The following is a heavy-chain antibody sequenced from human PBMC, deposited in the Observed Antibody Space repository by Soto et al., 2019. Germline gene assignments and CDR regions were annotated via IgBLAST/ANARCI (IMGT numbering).Heavy chain of an antibody. CDR2: ISAYNANT. D-gene: IGHD5-18*01. CDR3: ARDLTPYSYGYDYFDY. Sequence: QVQLVQSGTEVKKPGASVKVSCKASGYTFPTYGFSWVRQAPGQGLEWKGWISAYNANTNYAQKFQGRLTMTTDTSTSTAYMELRSLRSDDTAVYYCARDLTPYSYGYDYFDYWGQGTLVTVPS. CDR1: GYTFPTYG. V-gene: IGHV1-18*01. J-gene: IGHJ4*02.